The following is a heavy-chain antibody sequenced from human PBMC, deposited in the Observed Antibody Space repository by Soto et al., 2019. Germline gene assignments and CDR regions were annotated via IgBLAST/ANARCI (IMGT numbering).Heavy chain of an antibody. Sequence: QVKLEQSGAEVRKPGASVKVSCKTSGYTFTDFDINWVRQAPGQGLEWMGWMNPDNGNTGYAQSFQGRISMTGNTSLSTVYMELSSLRSDDTAVYFCARKAGLHNYYYLDVWGKGTTVTVAS. CDR1: GYTFTDFD. J-gene: IGHJ6*03. D-gene: IGHD6-19*01. CDR3: ARKAGLHNYYYLDV. CDR2: MNPDNGNT. V-gene: IGHV1-8*01.